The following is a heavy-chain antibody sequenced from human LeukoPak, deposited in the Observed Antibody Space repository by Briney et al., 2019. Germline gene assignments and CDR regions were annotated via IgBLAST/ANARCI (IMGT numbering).Heavy chain of an antibody. CDR1: SGSMSSSTFY. J-gene: IGHJ6*02. V-gene: IGHV4-39*01. Sequence: ASETLSLTCTVSSGSMSSSTFYWVWIRQPPKKRLEWIGTIYYTGSTYYNPSLKSRLTISIDTSKNQFSLKLTSVTAADTAVYYCARRALYSNYYHGMDVWGQGTPVTVSS. CDR3: ARRALYSNYYHGMDV. D-gene: IGHD1-26*01. CDR2: IYYTGST.